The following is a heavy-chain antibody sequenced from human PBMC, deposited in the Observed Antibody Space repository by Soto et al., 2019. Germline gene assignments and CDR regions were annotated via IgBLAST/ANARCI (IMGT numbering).Heavy chain of an antibody. V-gene: IGHV3-21*01. J-gene: IGHJ4*02. D-gene: IGHD3-22*01. CDR2: ISSSSSYI. Sequence: GGSLRLSCAASGFTFSSYSMNWVRQAPGKGLEWVSSISSSSSYIYYADSVKGRFTISRDNAKNSLYLQMNSLRAEDTAVYYCARERTYYYDSSGLPVDYWGQGSLVTVSS. CDR3: ARERTYYYDSSGLPVDY. CDR1: GFTFSSYS.